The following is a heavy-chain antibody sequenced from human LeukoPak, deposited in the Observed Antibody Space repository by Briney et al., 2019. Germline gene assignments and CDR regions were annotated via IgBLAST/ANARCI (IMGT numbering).Heavy chain of an antibody. D-gene: IGHD3-3*01. CDR2: IYHSGST. V-gene: IGHV4-4*02. CDR3: ARGFGVAHYYYSMDV. CDR1: GGSISSSNW. Sequence: PSETLSLTCAVSGGSISSSNWWSWVRQPPGKGLEWIGEIYHSGSTNYNPSLKSRVTISVDTSKNQFSLKLSSVTAADTAVYYCARGFGVAHYYYSMDVWGKGTTVTISS. J-gene: IGHJ6*03.